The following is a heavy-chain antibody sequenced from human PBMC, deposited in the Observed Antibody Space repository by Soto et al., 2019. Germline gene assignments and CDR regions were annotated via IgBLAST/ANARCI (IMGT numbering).Heavy chain of an antibody. Sequence: ASVKVSCKASGYTFTGYYMHWVRQAPGQGLEWMGWINPNSGGKNYAQKFQGRVTMTRDTSISTAYMELSRLRSDDTAVYYCARVPNDFWSGYPFDPWGQGTLVTVSS. J-gene: IGHJ5*02. CDR1: GYTFTGYY. V-gene: IGHV1-2*02. CDR3: ARVPNDFWSGYPFDP. D-gene: IGHD3-3*01. CDR2: INPNSGGK.